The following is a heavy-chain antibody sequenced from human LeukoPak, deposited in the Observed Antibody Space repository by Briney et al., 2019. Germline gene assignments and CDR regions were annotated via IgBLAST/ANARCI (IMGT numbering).Heavy chain of an antibody. Sequence: GASVKVSCKASGYTFTTYAMHWVHQAPGQRLEWMGWINGNGNTKYSQKFQGRVTITRDTSASTAYMELSSLRSADTAVYYCARDQAENDSSGDYYNYGMDVWGQGTTVTVAS. V-gene: IGHV1-3*01. CDR1: GYTFTTYA. CDR3: ARDQAENDSSGDYYNYGMDV. D-gene: IGHD3-22*01. CDR2: INGNGNT. J-gene: IGHJ6*02.